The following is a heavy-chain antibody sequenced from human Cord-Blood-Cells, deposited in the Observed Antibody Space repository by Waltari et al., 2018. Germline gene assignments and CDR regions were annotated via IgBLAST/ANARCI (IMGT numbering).Heavy chain of an antibody. CDR1: GGSFSGYY. CDR2: INHSGST. V-gene: IGHV4-34*01. CDR3: ARGSTIFGVVNDPGDY. Sequence: QVQLQQWGAGLLKPSETLSLTRAVYGGSFSGYYWSWIRQPPGKGLEWIGEINHSGSTNYNPSLKSRVTISVDTSKNQFSLKLSSVTAADTAVYYCARGSTIFGVVNDPGDYWGQGTLVTVSS. D-gene: IGHD3-3*01. J-gene: IGHJ4*02.